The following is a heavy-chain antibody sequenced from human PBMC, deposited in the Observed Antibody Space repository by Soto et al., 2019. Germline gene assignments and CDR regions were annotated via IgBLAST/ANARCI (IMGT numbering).Heavy chain of an antibody. Sequence: QLLESGPGLVKPSETLSLTCTVSGGSISSSSYYWDWIRQPPGNGLEWIGSMYYSGSTYYNPSIKSRVTIFVDTSKNQFSLKLSSVTAADTAVYYCARHRGTGNGVEDWGQGTLVTVSS. D-gene: IGHD3-9*01. V-gene: IGHV4-39*01. CDR2: MYYSGST. CDR1: GGSISSSSYY. CDR3: ARHRGTGNGVED. J-gene: IGHJ4*02.